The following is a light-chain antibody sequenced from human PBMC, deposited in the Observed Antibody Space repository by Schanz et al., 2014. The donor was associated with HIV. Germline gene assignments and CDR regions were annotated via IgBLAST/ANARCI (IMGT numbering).Light chain of an antibody. V-gene: IGLV2-11*01. CDR2: DVT. CDR1: SSDVGGYDY. J-gene: IGLJ2*01. CDR3: SSYTIRSTVV. Sequence: QSALTQPRSVSGSPGQSVTISCTGTSSDVGGYDYVSWYQQHPGKAPKLMIYDVTKRPSGVPDRFSGSKSGTTASLTISGLQAEDEADYYCSSYTIRSTVVFGGGTKLTVL.